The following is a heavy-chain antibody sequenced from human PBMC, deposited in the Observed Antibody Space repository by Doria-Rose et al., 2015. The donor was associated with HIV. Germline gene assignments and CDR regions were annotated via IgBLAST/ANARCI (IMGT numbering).Heavy chain of an antibody. V-gene: IGHV1-3*01. CDR2: LNVGNGDT. Sequence: HRLEWMGWLNVGNGDTRYSRKFQDRVTITSDTSANTGYMALSSLRSEDTAVYYCARIHSLSSSSLGHWGQGTLVTVSS. D-gene: IGHD6-13*01. J-gene: IGHJ4*02. CDR3: ARIHSLSSSSLGH.